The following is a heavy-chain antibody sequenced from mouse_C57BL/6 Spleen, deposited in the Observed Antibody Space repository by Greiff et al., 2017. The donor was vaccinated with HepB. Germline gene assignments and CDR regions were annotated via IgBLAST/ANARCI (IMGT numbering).Heavy chain of an antibody. CDR1: GYSITSGYY. Sequence: EVQLQQSGPGLVKPSQSLSLTCSVTGYSITSGYYWNWIRQFPGNKLEWMGYISYDGSNNYNPSLKNRISITRDTSKNQFFLKLNSVTTEDTATYYCVIYYDLYYYAMDYWGQGTSVTVSS. V-gene: IGHV3-6*01. D-gene: IGHD2-4*01. CDR2: ISYDGSN. CDR3: VIYYDLYYYAMDY. J-gene: IGHJ4*01.